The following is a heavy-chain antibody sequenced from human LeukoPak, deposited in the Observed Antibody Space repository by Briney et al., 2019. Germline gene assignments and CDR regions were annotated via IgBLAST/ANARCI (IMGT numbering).Heavy chain of an antibody. V-gene: IGHV3-74*01. CDR2: INSDGSST. CDR1: GFTFSSYR. CDR3: STCLTDCGGDCYGSDY. Sequence: PGGSLRLSCAASGFTFSSYRMHWVRQAPGKGLVWVSRINSDGSSTNYADSVKGRFTISRDNAKNTLYLQMNSLRAEDTAVYYCSTCLTDCGGDCYGSDYWGQGTLVTVSS. J-gene: IGHJ4*02. D-gene: IGHD2-21*01.